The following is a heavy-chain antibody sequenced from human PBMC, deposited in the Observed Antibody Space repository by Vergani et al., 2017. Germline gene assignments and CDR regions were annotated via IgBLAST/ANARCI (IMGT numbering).Heavy chain of an antibody. CDR3: ARGIYSDYYYYGMDV. J-gene: IGHJ6*02. CDR1: GFTFSSYG. CDR2: IWYDGSNK. V-gene: IGHV3-33*01. Sequence: QVQLVESGGGVVQPGRSLRLSCAASGFTFSSYGMHWVRQAPGKGLEGVAVIWYDGSNKYYADSVKGRFTISSDNSKNTLYLQMNSLRAEDTAMYYCARGIYSDYYYYGMDVWGQGTTVTVSS. D-gene: IGHD4-11*01.